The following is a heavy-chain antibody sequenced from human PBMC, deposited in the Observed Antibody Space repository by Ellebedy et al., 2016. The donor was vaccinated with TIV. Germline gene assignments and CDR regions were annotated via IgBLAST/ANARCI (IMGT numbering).Heavy chain of an antibody. Sequence: PGGSLRLSCAASGFTFRDSYMSWVRQPPGKGLEGVSFISVSNIYKNYAKSVKGRFTISRDNAKNSLYLQMNSLRAEDTAVYYCARGGYDFWNPRYWGQGTLVTVSS. V-gene: IGHV3-11*06. D-gene: IGHD3-3*01. CDR3: ARGGYDFWNPRY. CDR2: ISVSNIYK. J-gene: IGHJ4*02. CDR1: GFTFRDSY.